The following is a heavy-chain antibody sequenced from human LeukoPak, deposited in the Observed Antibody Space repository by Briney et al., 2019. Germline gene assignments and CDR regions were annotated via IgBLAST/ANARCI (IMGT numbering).Heavy chain of an antibody. CDR2: INSDGSST. CDR3: ARDLGPYYYDSSGYYYGY. CDR1: GFNFSSYS. D-gene: IGHD3-22*01. Sequence: PGGSLRLSCAASGFNFSSYSMNWVRQAPGKGLVWVSRINSDGSSTSYADSVKGRFTISRDNAKNTLYLQMNSLRAEDTAVYYCARDLGPYYYDSSGYYYGYWGQGTLVTVSS. J-gene: IGHJ4*02. V-gene: IGHV3-74*01.